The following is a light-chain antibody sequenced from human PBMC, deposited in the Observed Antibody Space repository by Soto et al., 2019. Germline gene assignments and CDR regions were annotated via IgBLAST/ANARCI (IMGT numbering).Light chain of an antibody. CDR3: PAWEGNVNGLI. CDR2: SDD. Sequence: QSVLTQPPSLSGAPGQRVTISCSGSSSNIGRYSVNWYQHLPATAPKILIYSDDKSPSGVPDRFSGSTSGTSASLAISGLQSEDEAEYYCPAWEGNVNGLIFGGGTKLTVL. CDR1: SSNIGRYS. J-gene: IGLJ2*01. V-gene: IGLV1-44*01.